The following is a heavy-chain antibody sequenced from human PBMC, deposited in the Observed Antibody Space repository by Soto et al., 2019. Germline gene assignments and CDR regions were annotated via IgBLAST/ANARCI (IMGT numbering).Heavy chain of an antibody. Sequence: GGSLRLSCAASGFTFSSYGMHWVRQAPGKGLEWVAVISYDGSNKYYADSVKGRFTISRDNSKNTLYLQMNSLRAEDTAVYYCAKDVFYYYDSSGYETDYWGQGTLVTVSS. J-gene: IGHJ4*02. V-gene: IGHV3-30*18. CDR1: GFTFSSYG. CDR3: AKDVFYYYDSSGYETDY. CDR2: ISYDGSNK. D-gene: IGHD3-22*01.